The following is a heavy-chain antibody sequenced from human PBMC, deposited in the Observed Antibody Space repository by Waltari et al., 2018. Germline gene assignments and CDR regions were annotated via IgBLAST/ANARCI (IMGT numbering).Heavy chain of an antibody. CDR3: ARDPGTLYSPLLGFDY. V-gene: IGHV3-33*01. D-gene: IGHD3-10*01. Sequence: QVQLVESGGGVVQPGRYLRLSCAASGCTFSRHGMHGVRQATGKGLEWVAVIWYDGSNKYYADSVKGRFTISRDNSKNTLYLQMNSLRAEDTAVYYCARDPGTLYSPLLGFDYWGQGTLVTVSS. CDR1: GCTFSRHG. J-gene: IGHJ4*02. CDR2: IWYDGSNK.